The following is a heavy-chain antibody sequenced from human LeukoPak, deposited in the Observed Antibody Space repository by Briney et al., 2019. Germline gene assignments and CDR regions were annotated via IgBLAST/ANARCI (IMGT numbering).Heavy chain of an antibody. CDR1: GYTFITYE. J-gene: IGHJ3*01. Sequence: ASVKVSCKASGYTFITYEIIWVRQATGQELEWMRWMNPNSGNTGYAQKFQGRVTMTRDTSKDTAYMELSSLRSEDTGVYFCARGRYGANPLSLWGQGTMVTVAS. V-gene: IGHV1-8*01. CDR2: MNPNSGNT. D-gene: IGHD4/OR15-4a*01. CDR3: ARGRYGANPLSL.